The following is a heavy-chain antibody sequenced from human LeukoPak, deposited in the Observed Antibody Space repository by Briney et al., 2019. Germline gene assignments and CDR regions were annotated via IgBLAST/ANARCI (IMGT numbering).Heavy chain of an antibody. D-gene: IGHD3-16*01. CDR3: AKEGRGGFDI. CDR2: ISGSGGST. CDR1: GVTFSSYA. V-gene: IGHV3-23*01. Sequence: GGSLRLSCAASGVTFSSYAMSWVRQAPGKGLEWVSDISGSGGSTYYADSVKGRFTISIYNQKNTLYLQMNSLRAEDTAVYYCAKEGRGGFDIWGQGTMVTVSS. J-gene: IGHJ3*02.